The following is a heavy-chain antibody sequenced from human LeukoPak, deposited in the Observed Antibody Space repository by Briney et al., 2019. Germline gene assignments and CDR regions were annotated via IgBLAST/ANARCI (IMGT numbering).Heavy chain of an antibody. D-gene: IGHD3-10*01. CDR3: ARFSGRNWFDP. V-gene: IGHV4-31*03. CDR1: GGSISSGGYY. Sequence: SETLSLTCTVSGGSISSGGYYWSWIRQHPGKGLEWIGYIYYSGSTYYNPSLKSRVTISVDTSKNQLSLKLSSVTAADTAVYYCARFSGRNWFDPWGQGTLVTVSS. J-gene: IGHJ5*02. CDR2: IYYSGST.